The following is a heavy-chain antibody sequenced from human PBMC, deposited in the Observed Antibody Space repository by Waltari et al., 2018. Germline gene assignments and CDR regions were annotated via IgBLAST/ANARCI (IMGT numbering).Heavy chain of an antibody. D-gene: IGHD2-2*01. V-gene: IGHV3-20*04. CDR3: ARGPPEYQLPPCDY. Sequence: EVQLVESGGGVVRPGGSLRLSCAASGFTFDAYGMSWVRHAPGKGLEWVSGINWNGGSTGYADSVKCRFTISRDNAKNSLYLQMNSLRAEDTALYYCARGPPEYQLPPCDYWGQGTLVTVSS. J-gene: IGHJ4*02. CDR1: GFTFDAYG. CDR2: INWNGGST.